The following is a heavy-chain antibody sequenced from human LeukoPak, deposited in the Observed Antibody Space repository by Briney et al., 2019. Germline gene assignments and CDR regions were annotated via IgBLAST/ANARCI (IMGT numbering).Heavy chain of an antibody. CDR3: ARRDRSGWYVFAY. V-gene: IGHV1-3*01. CDR2: INAGNGNT. D-gene: IGHD6-19*01. J-gene: IGHJ4*02. CDR1: GYTFTSYA. Sequence: ASVRVSCTASGYTFTSYAMHWVRQAPGQRLEWMGWINAGNGNTKYSQKFQGRVTITRDTSASTAYMELSSLRSEETAVYYCARRDRSGWYVFAYWGRGTLVTVS.